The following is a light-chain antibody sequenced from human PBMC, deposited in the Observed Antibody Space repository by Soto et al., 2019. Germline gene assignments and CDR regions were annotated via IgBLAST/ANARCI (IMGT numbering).Light chain of an antibody. J-gene: IGLJ1*01. V-gene: IGLV2-14*01. CDR3: SSYTSSSTPYV. CDR2: DVS. Sequence: QSALTQPASVSGSPGQSITISCTGTSSDVGGYNYVSWYQQHPGKAPKLMIYDVSNRPSGVSNRFSGSKSGNTASLTISGLQAEDEAHYYCSSYTSSSTPYVFGTGTQLTVL. CDR1: SSDVGGYNY.